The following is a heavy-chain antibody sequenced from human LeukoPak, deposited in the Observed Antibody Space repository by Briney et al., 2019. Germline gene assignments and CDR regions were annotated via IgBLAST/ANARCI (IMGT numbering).Heavy chain of an antibody. CDR2: INHSGST. V-gene: IGHV4-34*01. J-gene: IGHJ5*02. D-gene: IGHD2-15*01. Sequence: SETLSLTCAVYGGSFSGYYWSWIRQPPGKGLEWIGEINHSGSTNYNPSLKSRVTISVDTSKNQFSLKLSSVTAADTAVYYCARLVDKGYVTAAAPDWFDPWGQGTLVTVSS. CDR3: ARLVDKGYVTAAAPDWFDP. CDR1: GGSFSGYY.